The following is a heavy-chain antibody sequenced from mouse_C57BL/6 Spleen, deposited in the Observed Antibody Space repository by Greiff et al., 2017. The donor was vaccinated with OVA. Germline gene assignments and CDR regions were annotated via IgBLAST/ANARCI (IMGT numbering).Heavy chain of an antibody. D-gene: IGHD1-1*01. Sequence: QVQLQQSGAELVRPGASVKLSCKASGYTFTDYYINWVKQRPGQGLEWIARIYPGSGNTYYNEKFKGKATLTAEKSSSTAYMQLSSLTSEDSAVYFCARYPDYYGSGMDYWGQGTSVTVSS. CDR2: IYPGSGNT. J-gene: IGHJ4*01. CDR3: ARYPDYYGSGMDY. V-gene: IGHV1-76*01. CDR1: GYTFTDYY.